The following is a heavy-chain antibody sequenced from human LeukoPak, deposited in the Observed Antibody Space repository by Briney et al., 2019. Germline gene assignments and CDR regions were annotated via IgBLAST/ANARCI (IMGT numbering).Heavy chain of an antibody. J-gene: IGHJ4*02. CDR2: ISYSGDTT. D-gene: IGHD2-2*01. V-gene: IGHV3-48*04. CDR3: ARAGSTVWYHCFDS. Sequence: GGSLRLSCAVSGFTFNSHSMNWVRQAPGKGLEWVAYISYSGDTTFYTDSVRGRFTISRDSAKNSLYLQMNSLRAEDTAVYYCARAGSTVWYHCFDSWGQGTLVTVSS. CDR1: GFTFNSHS.